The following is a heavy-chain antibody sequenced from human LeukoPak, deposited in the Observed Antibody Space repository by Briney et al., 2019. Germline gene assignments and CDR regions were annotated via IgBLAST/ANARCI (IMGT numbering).Heavy chain of an antibody. D-gene: IGHD6-19*01. V-gene: IGHV4-34*01. J-gene: IGHJ6*03. CDR1: GGSFSGYY. CDR2: INHSGST. Sequence: SETLSLTCAVYGGSFSGYYWSWIRQPPGKGLEWIGEINHSGSTNYNPSLKSRVTISVDTSKNQFSLKLSSVTAADTAVYYCASTRYSSGWPYSYYYYMDVWGKGTTVTISS. CDR3: ASTRYSSGWPYSYYYYMDV.